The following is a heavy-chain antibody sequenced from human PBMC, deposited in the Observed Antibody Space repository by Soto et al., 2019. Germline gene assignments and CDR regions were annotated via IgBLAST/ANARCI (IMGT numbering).Heavy chain of an antibody. J-gene: IGHJ4*02. CDR2: ISGNGGGT. D-gene: IGHD2-2*01. Sequence: EVQLLESGGGLVQPGGSLRLSCAASGFIFSPYGMSWVRQAPGKGLEWVSTISGNGGGTYYADSVKGRFTLSRGNSKNMVYLQMNSLRDEDTAIYYCGKVKPATGTDFWGQGTLVTVSS. CDR3: GKVKPATGTDF. CDR1: GFIFSPYG. V-gene: IGHV3-23*01.